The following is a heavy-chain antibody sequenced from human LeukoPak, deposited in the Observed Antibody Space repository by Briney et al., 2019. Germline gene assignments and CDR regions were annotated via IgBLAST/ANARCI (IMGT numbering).Heavy chain of an antibody. Sequence: PSETLSLTCTVSGGSISSYYWSWIRQPPGKGLEWIGYIYYSGSTNYNPSLKSRVTISVDTSKNQFSLKLSSVTAADTAVYYCTRTARYNWFDPWGQGTLVTVSS. CDR1: GGSISSYY. CDR3: TRTARYNWFDP. V-gene: IGHV4-59*01. CDR2: IYYSGST. D-gene: IGHD2-21*02. J-gene: IGHJ5*02.